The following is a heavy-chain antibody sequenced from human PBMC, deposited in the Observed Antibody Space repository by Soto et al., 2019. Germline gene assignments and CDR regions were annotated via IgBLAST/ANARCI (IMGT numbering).Heavy chain of an antibody. V-gene: IGHV1-18*01. D-gene: IGHD6-13*01. CDR2: ISAYNGNT. CDR1: GYTFISYG. CDR3: ARDNPSTYSSRRDAFDI. J-gene: IGHJ3*02. Sequence: QVQLVQSGAEVKKPGASVKVSCKASGYTFISYGISWVRQAPGQGLAWMGWISAYNGNTNYAQKLQGRVTMTTDTSTSTAYMELRSLRSDDTAVYYCARDNPSTYSSRRDAFDIWGQGTMVTVSS.